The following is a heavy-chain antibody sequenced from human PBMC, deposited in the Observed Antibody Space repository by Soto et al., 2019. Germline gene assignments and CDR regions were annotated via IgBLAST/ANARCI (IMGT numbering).Heavy chain of an antibody. V-gene: IGHV3-23*01. CDR1: GFTFGAYV. CDR2: ISDGGGGT. J-gene: IGHJ4*02. CDR3: AKDLFSSGYKYFDC. Sequence: PGGSLRLSCEASGFTFGAYVMTWVRQAPGKGLEWVSAISDGGGGTYYADSVKGRFTISRDNSKNTVYLQMNSLRFEDTAVYYCAKDLFSSGYKYFDCWGQGSLVTVSS. D-gene: IGHD3-22*01.